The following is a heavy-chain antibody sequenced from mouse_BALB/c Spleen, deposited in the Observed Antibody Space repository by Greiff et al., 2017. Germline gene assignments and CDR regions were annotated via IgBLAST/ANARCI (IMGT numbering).Heavy chain of an antibody. CDR2: IDPETGGT. D-gene: IGHD2-1*01. CDR3: TRSTLYYFDY. J-gene: IGHJ2*01. CDR1: GYTFTDYE. V-gene: IGHV1-15*01. Sequence: VQLQQSGAELVRPGASVTLSCKASGYTFTDYEMHWVKQTPVHGLEWIGAIDPETGGTAYNQKFKGKATLTADKSSSTAYMELRSLTSEDSAVYYCTRSTLYYFDYWGQGTTLTVSS.